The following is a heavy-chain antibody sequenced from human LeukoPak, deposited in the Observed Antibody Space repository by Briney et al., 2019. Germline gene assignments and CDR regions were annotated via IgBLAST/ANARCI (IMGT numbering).Heavy chain of an antibody. CDR1: GVSITSGSYY. J-gene: IGHJ4*02. Sequence: PAQTLSLTCSVSGVSITSGSYYWGWIRQSAGKGLEWIGRVHSSGDIYHNVAFRSRAAVSGDASKNQFSLQLNSVTAADTAVYYCAREASPKDAVFFDYWGQGALITVSS. V-gene: IGHV4-61*02. CDR3: AREASPKDAVFFDY. CDR2: VHSSGDI.